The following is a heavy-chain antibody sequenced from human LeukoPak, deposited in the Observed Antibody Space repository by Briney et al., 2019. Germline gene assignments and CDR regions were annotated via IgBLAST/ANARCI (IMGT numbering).Heavy chain of an antibody. CDR1: GFSLSNARMG. CDR2: IFSNDEK. CDR3: ARIRSDILTGTTDFDY. Sequence: ESGPTLVSPTETLTQTCTVSGFSLSNARMGVSWIRRPPGKAQQWLGHIFSNDEKSYSTSLKSRLSISKDTSKSQVVLTMTNMDPVDTATYYCARIRSDILTGTTDFDYWGQGTLVTVSS. J-gene: IGHJ4*02. D-gene: IGHD3-9*01. V-gene: IGHV2-26*01.